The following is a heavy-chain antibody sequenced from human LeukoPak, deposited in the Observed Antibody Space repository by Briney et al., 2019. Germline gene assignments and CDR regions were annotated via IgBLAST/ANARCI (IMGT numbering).Heavy chain of an antibody. D-gene: IGHD2-2*01. CDR1: GYIITSYY. V-gene: IGHV1-46*04. CDR2: INAKGDYT. J-gene: IGHJ6*03. Sequence: ASVRVSCKSSGYIITSYYLHWVRQAPGQGLEWLGLINAKGDYTQYARTLQGRLTVTSDTSTNTVYMELSSLRSADTAVYYCARDYVASSTSIWSYYYLDVWGKGTTVTVPS. CDR3: ARDYVASSTSIWSYYYLDV.